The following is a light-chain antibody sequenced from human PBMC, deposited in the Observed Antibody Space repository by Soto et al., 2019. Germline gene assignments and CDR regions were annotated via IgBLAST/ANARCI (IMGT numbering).Light chain of an antibody. CDR2: EGS. J-gene: IGLJ3*02. CDR1: SSDVGSYNL. Sequence: QSALTQPASVSGSPGQSSTISCTGTSSDVGSYNLVSWYQQHPGKAPKLMIYEGSKRPSGVSNRFSGSKSGNTASLTISGLQAEDEADYYCCSYAGSSTWVFGGGTKVTGL. CDR3: CSYAGSSTWV. V-gene: IGLV2-23*01.